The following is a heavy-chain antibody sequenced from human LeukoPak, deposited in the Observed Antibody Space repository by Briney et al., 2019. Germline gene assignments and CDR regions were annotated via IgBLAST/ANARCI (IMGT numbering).Heavy chain of an antibody. CDR3: TRDLALTTGITIFGVVTPSYYFDY. V-gene: IGHV1-2*02. J-gene: IGHJ4*02. CDR1: GYTFTGYY. CDR2: INPNSGGT. D-gene: IGHD3-3*01. Sequence: ASVKVSCKASGYTFTGYYMHWVRQAPGQGLEWMGWINPNSGGTNYAQKFQGRVTMTRDTSISAAYMELSRLRSDDTAVYYCTRDLALTTGITIFGVVTPSYYFDYWGQGTLVTVSS.